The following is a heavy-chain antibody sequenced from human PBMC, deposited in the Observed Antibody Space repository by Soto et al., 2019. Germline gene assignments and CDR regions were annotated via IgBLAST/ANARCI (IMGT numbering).Heavy chain of an antibody. CDR3: ARGAYYYDSSGYYYGP. CDR1: GYTFTSYG. CDR2: IIPILGIA. V-gene: IGHV1-69*04. Sequence: SVKVSCKASGYTFTSYGISWVRQAPGQGLEWMGRIIPILGIANYAQKFQGRVTITADKSTSTAYMELSSLRSEDTAVYYCARGAYYYDSSGYYYGPWGQGTLVTVSS. D-gene: IGHD3-22*01. J-gene: IGHJ5*02.